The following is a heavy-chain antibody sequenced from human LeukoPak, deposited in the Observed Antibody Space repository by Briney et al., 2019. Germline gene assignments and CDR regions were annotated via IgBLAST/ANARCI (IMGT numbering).Heavy chain of an antibody. V-gene: IGHV1-69*13. CDR3: ARPYSSSSYYYGMDV. D-gene: IGHD6-6*01. Sequence: GASVKVSCKSSVCTFSSYGISWLRQPPGQGIACMGGIIPIFGTANYAQKFQGRVTITADESTSTAYMELSSLRSEDTAVYYCARPYSSSSYYYGMDVWGQGTTVTVSS. J-gene: IGHJ6*02. CDR2: IIPIFGTA. CDR1: VCTFSSYG.